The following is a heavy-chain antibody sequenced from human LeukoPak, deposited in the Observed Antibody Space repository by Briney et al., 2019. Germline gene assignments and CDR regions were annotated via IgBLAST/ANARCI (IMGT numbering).Heavy chain of an antibody. CDR3: AKVAHGITMVRGVLDY. CDR2: ISYDGSNK. Sequence: PGGSLRLSCAASGFTFSSYGMHWVRQAPGKGLEWVAVISYDGSNKYYADSVKGRFTISRDNSKNTLYLQMNSLRAEDTAVYYCAKVAHGITMVRGVLDYWGQGTLVTVSS. D-gene: IGHD3-10*01. CDR1: GFTFSSYG. J-gene: IGHJ4*02. V-gene: IGHV3-30*18.